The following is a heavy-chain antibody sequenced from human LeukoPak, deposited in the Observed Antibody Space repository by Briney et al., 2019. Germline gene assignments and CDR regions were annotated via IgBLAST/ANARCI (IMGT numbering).Heavy chain of an antibody. D-gene: IGHD2-15*01. CDR2: INHSGST. J-gene: IGHJ4*02. CDR3: ATRNRYCSGGSCHFDY. Sequence: SETLSLTCAVYGGSFSGYYWSWIRQPPGKGLEWIGEINHSGSTNYNPSLKSRVTISVDTSKNQFSLKLSSVTAADTAVYYCATRNRYCSGGSCHFDYWGQGTLVTVSS. V-gene: IGHV4-34*01. CDR1: GGSFSGYY.